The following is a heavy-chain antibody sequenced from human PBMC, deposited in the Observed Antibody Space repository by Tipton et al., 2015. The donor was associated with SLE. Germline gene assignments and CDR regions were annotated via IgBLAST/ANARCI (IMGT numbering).Heavy chain of an antibody. CDR3: ARGYCSGGSCYSVPLYYYGMDV. J-gene: IGHJ6*02. V-gene: IGHV1-8*01. CDR1: GYTFTSYD. CDR2: MNPNSGNT. Sequence: QSGAEVKKPGASVKVSCKASGYTFTSYDINWVRQATGQGLEWMGWMNPNSGNTGYAQKFQGRVTMTRNTSISTAYMELSSLRSEDTAVYYCARGYCSGGSCYSVPLYYYGMDVWGQGTTVTVSS. D-gene: IGHD2-15*01.